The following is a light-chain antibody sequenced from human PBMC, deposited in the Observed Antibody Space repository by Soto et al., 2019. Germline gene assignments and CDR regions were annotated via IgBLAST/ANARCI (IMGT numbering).Light chain of an antibody. V-gene: IGKV3-15*01. CDR3: QQYNNWPPLT. J-gene: IGKJ4*01. CDR2: GAS. Sequence: DIVMTQSPATRSVSPGERATLSCRASQSVSSNLAWYQQKPGQAPRLLIYGASTRATGIPARFSGSGSGTEFTLTISSLQSEDFAVYYCQQYNNWPPLTFGGGTKVDIK. CDR1: QSVSSN.